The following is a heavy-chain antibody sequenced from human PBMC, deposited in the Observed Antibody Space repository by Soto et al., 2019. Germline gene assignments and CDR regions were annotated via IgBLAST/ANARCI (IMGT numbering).Heavy chain of an antibody. J-gene: IGHJ3*02. CDR1: GFSLSTLSVF. D-gene: IGHD7-27*01. CDR2: IYWNDYQ. CDR3: AHRQDLGAFDI. Sequence: ESWPTLVNPTHTVTLTCSFSGFSLSTLSVFVVWIRQPPGKALEWLALIYWNDYQRYSPSLKNRLTITKDTSKNHVVLTMTNMDPADTATYYCAHRQDLGAFDIWGQGTMVTVS. V-gene: IGHV2-5*01.